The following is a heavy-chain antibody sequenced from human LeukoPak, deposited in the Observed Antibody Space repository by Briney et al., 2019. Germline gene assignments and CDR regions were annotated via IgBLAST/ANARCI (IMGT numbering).Heavy chain of an antibody. J-gene: IGHJ4*02. V-gene: IGHV1-2*02. CDR1: GYIFSSYG. CDR2: IDPNSGGT. Sequence: ASVKVSCKASGYIFSSYGISWVRQAPGQGLEWMGWIDPNSGGTNYTQKFQGRVTMTRDTSISTAYMELSRLRSDDRAVYYCARDVGSGWFILDYWGQGTQVTVSS. CDR3: ARDVGSGWFILDY. D-gene: IGHD6-19*01.